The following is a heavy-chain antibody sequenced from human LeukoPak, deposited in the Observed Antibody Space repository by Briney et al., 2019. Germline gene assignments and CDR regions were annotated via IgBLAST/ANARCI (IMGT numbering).Heavy chain of an antibody. D-gene: IGHD5-12*01. CDR2: IYPGDSDT. CDR3: ARQYSGYDY. Sequence: GEYLKISCKGYGYRFTTSWIGWVRQLPGKGLEWMGRIYPGDSDTRYSPSFQGQVTISADKSISTAYLQWSSLKASDTAMYYCARQYSGYDYWGQGTLVTASS. J-gene: IGHJ4*02. CDR1: GYRFTTSW. V-gene: IGHV5-51*01.